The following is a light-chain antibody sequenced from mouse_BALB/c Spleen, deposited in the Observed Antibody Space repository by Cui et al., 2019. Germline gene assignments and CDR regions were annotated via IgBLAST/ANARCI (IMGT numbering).Light chain of an antibody. Sequence: DIQMTQSPAPLSVSVGETVTITCRASANIYSNLAWYQQKQGKSPQLLVYAATNLADGVPSRFSGSGSGTQYSLKINSLQSEDFGSYYCQQFWGTPFTFGSGTKLEIK. CDR3: QQFWGTPFT. CDR2: AAT. CDR1: ANIYSN. J-gene: IGKJ4*01. V-gene: IGKV12-46*01.